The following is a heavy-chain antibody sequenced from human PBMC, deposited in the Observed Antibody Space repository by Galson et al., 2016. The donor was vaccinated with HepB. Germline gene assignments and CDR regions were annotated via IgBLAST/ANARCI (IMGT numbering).Heavy chain of an antibody. CDR3: APFCGVDCYTLGG. J-gene: IGHJ4*02. CDR1: GGTFSSYS. CDR2: IIPVFGPT. D-gene: IGHD2-21*02. Sequence: SVKVSCKASGGTFSSYSISWVRQAPGQGLEWMGGIIPVFGPTHYAQMFQGRVTITADESTSTAYMERTSLRSEDTAVYYCAPFCGVDCYTLGGWGQGTLVTVSS. V-gene: IGHV1-69*13.